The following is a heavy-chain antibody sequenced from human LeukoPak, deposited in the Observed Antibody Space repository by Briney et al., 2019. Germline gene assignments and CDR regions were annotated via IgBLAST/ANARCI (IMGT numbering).Heavy chain of an antibody. CDR2: IYYSGST. V-gene: IGHV4-59*11. CDR3: AREDPGFDSSGYYLGLGAFDI. D-gene: IGHD3-22*01. J-gene: IGHJ3*02. CDR1: GGSISSLY. Sequence: PSETLSLTCTVSGGSISSLYWSWLRQPPGKGREWIGYIYYSGSTNYNPSLKSRVTISVDTSKNQFSLKLSSVTAADTAVYCCAREDPGFDSSGYYLGLGAFDIWGQGTMVTLSS.